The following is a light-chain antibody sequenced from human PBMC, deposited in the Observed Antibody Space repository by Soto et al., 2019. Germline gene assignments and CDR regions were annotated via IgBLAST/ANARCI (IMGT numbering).Light chain of an antibody. V-gene: IGKV3-15*01. CDR1: QSVSSN. CDR2: GAS. J-gene: IGKJ4*01. CDR3: QQSYSTPLT. Sequence: ETVMAQSPATLSLSPGERATLSCRASQSVSSNLAWYQQKPGQAPRLLIYGASTRATGIPARVSGSGSGTDFTLTISSLQPEDFATYYCQQSYSTPLTFGGGTKVEIK.